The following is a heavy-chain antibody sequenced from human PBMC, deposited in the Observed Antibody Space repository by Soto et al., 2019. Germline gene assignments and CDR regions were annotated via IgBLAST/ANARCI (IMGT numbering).Heavy chain of an antibody. J-gene: IGHJ3*02. CDR1: GYTFTSYG. CDR2: ISAYNGNT. D-gene: IGHD2-2*02. Sequence: ASVKVSCKASGYTFTSYGISWVRQAPGQGLGWVGWISAYNGNTNDAQKLQGRVTMTTDTSTSTAYMELRSLTSDDTAVYYCATYIVVVPAAIVDHDAFDIWGQGTMVTVSS. CDR3: ATYIVVVPAAIVDHDAFDI. V-gene: IGHV1-18*04.